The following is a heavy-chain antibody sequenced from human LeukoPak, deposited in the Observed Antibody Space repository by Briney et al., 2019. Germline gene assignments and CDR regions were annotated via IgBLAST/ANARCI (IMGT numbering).Heavy chain of an antibody. Sequence: GGSLRLSCAASEFSVGSNYMTWVRQAPGKGLEWVAFIRYDGSNKYYADSVKGRFTISRDNSKNTLYLQMNSLRAEDTAVYYCANRFTMTYWGQGTLVTVSS. CDR3: ANRFTMTY. V-gene: IGHV3-30*02. D-gene: IGHD3-22*01. CDR2: IRYDGSNK. J-gene: IGHJ4*02. CDR1: EFSVGSNY.